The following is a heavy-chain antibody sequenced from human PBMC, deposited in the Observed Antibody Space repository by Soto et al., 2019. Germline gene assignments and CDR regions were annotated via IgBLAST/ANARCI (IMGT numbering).Heavy chain of an antibody. J-gene: IGHJ4*02. Sequence: GVSLRLSCAASGFTFSSYAMSWVRQAPGKGLEWVSAISGSGGSTYYADSVKGRFTISRDNSKNTLYLQMNSLRSEDTAVYYCARESSSSSVDYWGQGTLVTVSS. CDR2: ISGSGGST. CDR3: ARESSSSSVDY. D-gene: IGHD6-6*01. CDR1: GFTFSSYA. V-gene: IGHV3-23*01.